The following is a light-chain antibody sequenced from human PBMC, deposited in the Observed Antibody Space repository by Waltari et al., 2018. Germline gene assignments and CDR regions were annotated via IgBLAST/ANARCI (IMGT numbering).Light chain of an antibody. CDR3: ATWDGRVNGVL. CDR1: NYNIGIGP. V-gene: IGLV1-44*01. CDR2: SND. Sequence: QSALTQAPSVSGTPGQRVTISCSGTNYNIGIGPVNWYQQVPGMSPKLLIYSNDQRPSGVPDRFSGSKSGTSASLAISGLQSEDEADYYCATWDGRVNGVLFGGGTKVTVL. J-gene: IGLJ2*01.